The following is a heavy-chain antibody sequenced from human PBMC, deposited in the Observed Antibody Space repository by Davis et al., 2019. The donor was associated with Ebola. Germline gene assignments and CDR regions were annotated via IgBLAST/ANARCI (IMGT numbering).Heavy chain of an antibody. V-gene: IGHV1-2*04. CDR1: GYTFTGYY. D-gene: IGHD6-19*01. CDR3: AREQNSSGWYRMDV. Sequence: ASVTVSCKASGYTFTGYYMHWVRQAPGQGLEWMGWINPNSGGTNYAQKFQGWVTMTRDTSISTAYMELSRLRSDDTAVYYCAREQNSSGWYRMDVWGQGTTVTVSS. J-gene: IGHJ6*02. CDR2: INPNSGGT.